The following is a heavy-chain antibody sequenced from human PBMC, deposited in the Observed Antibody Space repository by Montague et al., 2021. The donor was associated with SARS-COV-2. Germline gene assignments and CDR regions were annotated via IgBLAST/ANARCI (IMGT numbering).Heavy chain of an antibody. Sequence: SKTLSLTCTVFGGSISSYFWNWIRQPAGKGLEWIGRIETSGSTNYNSSLKSRVTMSIDTSKNQFSLKLTSVTAADTAFYYCAREFRFGMDVWGHGTTVTVSS. V-gene: IGHV4-4*07. J-gene: IGHJ6*02. CDR2: IETSGST. CDR1: GGSISSYF. CDR3: AREFRFGMDV.